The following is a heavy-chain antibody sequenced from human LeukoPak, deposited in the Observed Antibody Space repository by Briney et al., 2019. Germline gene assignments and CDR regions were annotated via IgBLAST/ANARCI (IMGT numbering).Heavy chain of an antibody. CDR1: GGSISRYY. Sequence: SETLSLTCTVSGGSISRYYWSWIRQPPGKGLEWIGYIYYSGSTNYNPSLKSRVTISVDTSKNQFSLELSTVTAADTAVYYCARDGYYDSSGYYPDNAFDIWGQGTMVTDCS. V-gene: IGHV4-59*01. D-gene: IGHD3-22*01. CDR3: ARDGYYDSSGYYPDNAFDI. J-gene: IGHJ3*02. CDR2: IYYSGST.